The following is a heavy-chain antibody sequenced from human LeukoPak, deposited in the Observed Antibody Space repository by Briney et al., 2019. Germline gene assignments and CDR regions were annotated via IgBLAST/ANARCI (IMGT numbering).Heavy chain of an antibody. V-gene: IGHV3-30*18. CDR1: GFTFSSYG. CDR2: ISYDGSNK. Sequence: QPGGSLRLSCAASGFTFSSYGMHWVRQAPGKGLEWVAVISYDGSNKYYADSVKGRFTISRDNSKNTLYLQMNSLRAEDTAVYYCAKDKFRGSAAGKIYYFDYWGQGTLVTVSS. J-gene: IGHJ4*02. CDR3: AKDKFRGSAAGKIYYFDY. D-gene: IGHD2-21*01.